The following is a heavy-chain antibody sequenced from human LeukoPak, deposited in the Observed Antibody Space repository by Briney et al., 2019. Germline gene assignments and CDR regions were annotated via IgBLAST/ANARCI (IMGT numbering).Heavy chain of an antibody. CDR1: GGTFSSYA. CDR3: AKGEGALVGATGFDY. D-gene: IGHD1-26*01. Sequence: SVKVSCKASGGTFSSYAISWVRQAPGQGLEWMGRIIPILGIANYAQKFQGRVTITADKSTSTAYMELSSLRPEDTAVYYCAKGEGALVGATGFDYWGQGTLVTVSS. V-gene: IGHV1-69*04. CDR2: IIPILGIA. J-gene: IGHJ4*02.